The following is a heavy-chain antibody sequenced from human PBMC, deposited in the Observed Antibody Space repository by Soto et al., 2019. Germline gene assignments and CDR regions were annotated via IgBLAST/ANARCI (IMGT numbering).Heavy chain of an antibody. V-gene: IGHV3-23*01. CDR3: VKFRGRAYHYYYMDV. D-gene: IGHD3-16*01. CDR1: GFSFSTYG. CDR2: YGGSGGST. Sequence: DVQLLEAGGGLAQRGGSLRLSCAASGFSFSTYGMTWVRQAPGKGLEWGSYGGSGGSTYYAESVKGRFTISRDNSKNTLYLQMNSLRAEDTAVYYCVKFRGRAYHYYYMDVWGNGTTVTVSS. J-gene: IGHJ6*03.